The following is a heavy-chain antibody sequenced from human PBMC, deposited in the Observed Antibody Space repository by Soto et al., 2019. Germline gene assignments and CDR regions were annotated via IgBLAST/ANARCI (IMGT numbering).Heavy chain of an antibody. D-gene: IGHD5-18*01. J-gene: IGHJ4*02. CDR3: ARDPRYSYGEVFDY. CDR1: GFTFSSYA. V-gene: IGHV3-30-3*01. Sequence: PGGSLRLSCAASGFTFSSYAMHWVRQAPGKGLEWVAVISYDGSNKYYADSVKGRFTISRDNSKNTLYLQMNSLRAEDTAVYYCARDPRYSYGEVFDYWGQGTLVTVSS. CDR2: ISYDGSNK.